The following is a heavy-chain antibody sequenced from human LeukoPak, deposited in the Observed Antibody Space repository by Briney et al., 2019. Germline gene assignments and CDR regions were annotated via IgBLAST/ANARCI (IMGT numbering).Heavy chain of an antibody. CDR1: GFTFSSYA. CDR2: ISGSGGST. J-gene: IGHJ1*01. V-gene: IGHV3-23*01. D-gene: IGHD2-8*01. CDR3: AKPYCTNGVCPEYFQH. Sequence: PGGSLRLFCAASGFTFSSYAMSWVRQAPGKGLEWVSAISGSGGSTYYADSVKGRFTISRDNSKNTLYLQMNSLRAEDTAVYYCAKPYCTNGVCPEYFQHWGQGTLVTVSS.